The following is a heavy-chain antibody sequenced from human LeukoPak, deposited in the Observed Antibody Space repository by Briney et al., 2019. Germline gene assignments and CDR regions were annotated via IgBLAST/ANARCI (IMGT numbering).Heavy chain of an antibody. V-gene: IGHV1-2*02. CDR2: INPDSGGT. Sequence: ASVKVSCKASGYTFTGYYMNWVRQAPGQGLEWMGWINPDSGGTNFAENFQGRVTMTRDTSISTAYMELSSLRSDDTAVYYCARGGDDSWRYYNAEGDYWGQGTLVTVSS. D-gene: IGHD3-10*01. CDR3: ARGGDDSWRYYNAEGDY. J-gene: IGHJ4*02. CDR1: GYTFTGYY.